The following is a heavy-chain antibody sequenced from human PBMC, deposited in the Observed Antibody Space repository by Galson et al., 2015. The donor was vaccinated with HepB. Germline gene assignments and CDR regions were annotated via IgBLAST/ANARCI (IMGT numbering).Heavy chain of an antibody. V-gene: IGHV4-39*07. Sequence: ETLSLTCTVSGGSIFSGGSISSTSYYWGWVRQPPGKGLEWIGNIFYNGNTYYNPSLKRRVTISLDTSKNQFSLQLTSVTAADTAVYYCVANGYYTLEHWGQGTPVTVSS. CDR1: GGSISSTSYY. CDR3: VANGYYTLEH. J-gene: IGHJ4*02. CDR2: IFYNGNT. D-gene: IGHD3-3*01.